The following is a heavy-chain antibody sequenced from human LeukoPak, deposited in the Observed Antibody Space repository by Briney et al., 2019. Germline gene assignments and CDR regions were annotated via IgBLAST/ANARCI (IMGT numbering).Heavy chain of an antibody. CDR1: GYSFTSYA. CDR3: ALSSHWFLRGAYNI. D-gene: IGHD6-19*01. Sequence: GASVKVSCKASGYSFTSYAMHWVRQAPGQRLEWIGWVNGGSGDTKYSQKFQDRVTMTRDTSATTAYMELTSLRYEDMAVYYTALSSHWFLRGAYNIWGQGTMVTVSS. CDR2: VNGGSGDT. V-gene: IGHV1-3*01. J-gene: IGHJ3*02.